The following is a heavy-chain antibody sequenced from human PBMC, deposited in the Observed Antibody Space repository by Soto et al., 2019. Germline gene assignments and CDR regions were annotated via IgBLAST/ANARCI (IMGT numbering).Heavy chain of an antibody. D-gene: IGHD2-2*01. Sequence: PSETLSLTCTVSGYSMTSGGYYWSWSRHLPGKGLEWIGDIYSSGGTQFNPSLKSRVSMSVDTSKNQFSLRLSSVTAADTAVYYCATLLGSHQHYYFGIDVWGQGTTVTVSS. CDR2: IYSSGGT. V-gene: IGHV4-31*03. J-gene: IGHJ6*02. CDR1: GYSMTSGGYY. CDR3: ATLLGSHQHYYFGIDV.